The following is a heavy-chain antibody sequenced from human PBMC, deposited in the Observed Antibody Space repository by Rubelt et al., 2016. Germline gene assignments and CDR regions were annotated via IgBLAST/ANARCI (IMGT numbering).Heavy chain of an antibody. J-gene: IGHJ3*02. Sequence: QAPGKGLEWVAVVRFDGTRTYYADSVRGRFTMSRDNSRSTLYLQMNSLRAEDTAVYYCARFSSYSSSSVWPNAFDIWGQGTMVTVSS. CDR2: VRFDGTRT. V-gene: IGHV3-30*03. D-gene: IGHD6-6*01. CDR3: ARFSSYSSSSVWPNAFDI.